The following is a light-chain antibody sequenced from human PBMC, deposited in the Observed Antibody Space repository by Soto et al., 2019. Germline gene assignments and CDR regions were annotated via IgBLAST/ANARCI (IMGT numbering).Light chain of an antibody. V-gene: IGKV3-15*01. Sequence: EIVVTQSPANLSVSPGERVTLSCRASQSVSSSLAWYQQRPGQAPRLLIYDTSTRAAGISARFSGSGSGTEFTLIISSLQSEDFAVYYCQQYIDWPPGTFGQGTAVEIK. CDR2: DTS. J-gene: IGKJ1*01. CDR1: QSVSSS. CDR3: QQYIDWPPGT.